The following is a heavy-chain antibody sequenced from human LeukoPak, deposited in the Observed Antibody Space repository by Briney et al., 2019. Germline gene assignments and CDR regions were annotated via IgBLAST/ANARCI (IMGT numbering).Heavy chain of an antibody. D-gene: IGHD3-10*01. CDR2: ISGSGVST. Sequence: GGTLRLSCAASGFTFSSYVMSWVRQAPGKGLDWVSAISGSGVSTYYADPVEGRFTISRDNPKNTLYLQIISLRAEDTAIYYCARPLPFGGGPFHIWGQGTMVTVSS. CDR3: ARPLPFGGGPFHI. J-gene: IGHJ3*02. CDR1: GFTFSSYV. V-gene: IGHV3-23*01.